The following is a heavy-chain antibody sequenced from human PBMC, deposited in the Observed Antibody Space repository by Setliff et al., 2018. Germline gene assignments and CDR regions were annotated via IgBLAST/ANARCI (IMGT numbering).Heavy chain of an antibody. D-gene: IGHD3-10*01. CDR3: RLWFEETWRDY. Sequence: SETLSLTCTVSGGSINSMSYYWGWIRQPPGKGLEWTGSIYHSGSSYYNPSLRSRVTISVDTSKNQFSLILRSVTAADTAVYYCRLWFEETWRDYWGQGTLVTVSS. CDR1: GGSINSMSYY. V-gene: IGHV4-39*07. CDR2: IYHSGSS. J-gene: IGHJ4*02.